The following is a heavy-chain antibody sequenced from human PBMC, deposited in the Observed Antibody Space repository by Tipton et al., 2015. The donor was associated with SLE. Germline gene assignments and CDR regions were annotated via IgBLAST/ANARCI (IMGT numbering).Heavy chain of an antibody. D-gene: IGHD3-22*01. CDR1: GCSISDSSHY. V-gene: IGHV4-39*01. CDR2: IYYSGST. J-gene: IGHJ4*02. CDR3: AVTFGSGYPWDYFDY. Sequence: LRLSCTVSGCSISDSSHYWGWIRQPPGKGLEWIGSIYYSGSTYYNSSLKSRVTISVDTSKNQFSLNLSSVTAADTAVYYCAVTFGSGYPWDYFDYWGQGTLVTVSS.